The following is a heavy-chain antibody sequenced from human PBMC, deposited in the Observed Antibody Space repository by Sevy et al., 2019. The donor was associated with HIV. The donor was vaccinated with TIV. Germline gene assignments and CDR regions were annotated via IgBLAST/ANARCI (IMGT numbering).Heavy chain of an antibody. V-gene: IGHV3-30*02. D-gene: IGHD4-4*01. Sequence: GGSLRLSCAASGFTFSSYGMHWVRQAPGKGLEWVAFIRYDGSNKYYADSVKGRFTISRDNSKNTLYLQMNSLRAEDTAVYYCAKDVMTTVPLSYFQHWGQGTLVTVSS. CDR2: IRYDGSNK. CDR1: GFTFSSYG. J-gene: IGHJ1*01. CDR3: AKDVMTTVPLSYFQH.